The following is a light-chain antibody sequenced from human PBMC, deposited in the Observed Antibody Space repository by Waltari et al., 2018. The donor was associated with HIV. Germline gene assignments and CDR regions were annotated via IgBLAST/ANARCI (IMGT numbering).Light chain of an antibody. CDR2: WAS. V-gene: IGKV4-1*01. J-gene: IGKJ2*01. Sequence: IVITQYPDSLALSLLERATNHCKSSRSVLYSSNNKNYLPWYQQKPGQPPKLLIYWASTRESGVPDRFSGSGSGTDFTLTICSLQAEDVAVYYCQQYYSTLPTFGQGTKLEIK. CDR1: RSVLYSSNNKNY. CDR3: QQYYSTLPT.